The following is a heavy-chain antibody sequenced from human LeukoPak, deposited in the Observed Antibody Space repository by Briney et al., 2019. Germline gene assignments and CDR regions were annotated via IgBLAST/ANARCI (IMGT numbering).Heavy chain of an antibody. D-gene: IGHD3-22*01. CDR1: GFTFSTYW. Sequence: GGSLRFSCAASGFTFSTYWMSWVRQAPGKGLEWVANIKEDGSEKYYGDSVKGRFTISRDNAKNSLYLQMNSLRAEDTAVYYRARDSSGYQWGQGTLVTVSS. V-gene: IGHV3-7*01. J-gene: IGHJ4*02. CDR3: ARDSSGYQ. CDR2: IKEDGSEK.